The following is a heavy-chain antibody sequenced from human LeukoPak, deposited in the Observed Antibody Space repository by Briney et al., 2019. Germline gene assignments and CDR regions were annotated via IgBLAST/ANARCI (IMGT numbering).Heavy chain of an antibody. Sequence: PGGSLRLSCAASGFTFSSYGMSWVRQAPGKGLEWVSVISDSGGSTYYADSVKGRLIISRDNSKDTLYLQMSSLRAEDTAVYYCAKSFCSSTSCYWITMSFDYWGQGTLVTVSS. D-gene: IGHD2-2*01. J-gene: IGHJ4*02. CDR1: GFTFSSYG. CDR3: AKSFCSSTSCYWITMSFDY. CDR2: ISDSGGST. V-gene: IGHV3-23*01.